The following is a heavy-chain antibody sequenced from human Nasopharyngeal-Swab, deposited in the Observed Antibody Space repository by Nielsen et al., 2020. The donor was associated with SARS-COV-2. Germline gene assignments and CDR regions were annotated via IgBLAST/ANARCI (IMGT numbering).Heavy chain of an antibody. V-gene: IGHV4-4*02. CDR1: GGSIYSSNW. CDR3: ARVKRITIFGVVPYFDY. Sequence: SETLSLTCTVSGGSIYSSNWWSWVRQSPGRGLEWIGEIYDSGTTDYNPSLKSRVTISVDKSKNQFSLKLSSVTAADTAVYYCARVKRITIFGVVPYFDYWGQGTLVTVSS. J-gene: IGHJ4*02. CDR2: IYDSGTT. D-gene: IGHD3-3*01.